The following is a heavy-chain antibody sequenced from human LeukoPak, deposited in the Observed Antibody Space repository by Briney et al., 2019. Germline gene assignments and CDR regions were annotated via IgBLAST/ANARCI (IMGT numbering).Heavy chain of an antibody. CDR3: ARGGSSAVAGHDY. CDR1: GGTFSSYA. D-gene: IGHD6-19*01. J-gene: IGHJ4*02. CDR2: IIPIFGTA. V-gene: IGHV1-69*13. Sequence: ASVKVSCKASGGTFSSYAISWVRQAPGQGLEWMGGIIPIFGTANYAQKFQGRVTITADESTSTAYIELSSLRSEDTAVYYCARGGSSAVAGHDYWGQGTLVTVSS.